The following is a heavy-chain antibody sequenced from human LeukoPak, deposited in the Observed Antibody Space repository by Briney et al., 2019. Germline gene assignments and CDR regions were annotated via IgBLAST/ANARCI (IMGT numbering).Heavy chain of an antibody. J-gene: IGHJ4*02. Sequence: SETLSLTCAVYGGSFSGYYWSWIRQPPGKGLEWIGEINHSGSTNYNPSLKSRVTISVDTSKNQFSLRLSSVTAADTAVYYCTRMEGGTMDFWGQGTLVTVSS. CDR2: INHSGST. V-gene: IGHV4-34*01. CDR3: TRMEGGTMDF. CDR1: GGSFSGYY. D-gene: IGHD2-15*01.